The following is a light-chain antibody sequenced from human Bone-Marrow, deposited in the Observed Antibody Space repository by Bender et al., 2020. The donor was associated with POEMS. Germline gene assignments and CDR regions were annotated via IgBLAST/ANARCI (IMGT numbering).Light chain of an antibody. V-gene: IGLV2-8*01. CDR3: SSYVVTDTMV. CDR2: DVS. CDR1: SSDVGGYKF. J-gene: IGLJ2*01. Sequence: QSALTQPASVSGSPGQSITISCTGTSSDVGGYKFVSWYQQHPGKAPRLIIYDVSNRPSGVPDRFSGSKSGNTASLTVSGLRAEDEADYYCSSYVVTDTMVFGGGTKLTVL.